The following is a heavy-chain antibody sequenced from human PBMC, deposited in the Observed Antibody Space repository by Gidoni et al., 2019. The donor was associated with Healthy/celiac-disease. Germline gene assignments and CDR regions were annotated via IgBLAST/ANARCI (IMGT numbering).Heavy chain of an antibody. CDR2: INHSGST. D-gene: IGHD3-10*01. V-gene: IGHV4-34*01. Sequence: QVQLQQWGAGLLKPSETLSLTCAVYGGYFSGYYWSWIRQPPGKGLEWIGEINHSGSTNYNPSLKSRVTISVDTSKNQFSLKLSSVTAADTAVYYCARGWFSKSCYFDYWGQGTLVTVSS. CDR3: ARGWFSKSCYFDY. J-gene: IGHJ4*02. CDR1: GGYFSGYY.